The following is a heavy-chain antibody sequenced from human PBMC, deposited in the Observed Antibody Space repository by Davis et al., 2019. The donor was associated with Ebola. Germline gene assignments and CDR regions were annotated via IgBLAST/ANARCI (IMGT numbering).Heavy chain of an antibody. CDR1: GDSLNNGFYY. CDR3: AKGVGDYGWFDP. CDR2: VYYSGTT. J-gene: IGHJ5*02. Sequence: SETLSLTCTVSGDSLNNGFYYWSWIRQLPGKGLEWIGYVYYSGTTSYNPSLKSRVTISIGTSKDQFSLRLTSVTEADTAVYYCAKGVGDYGWFDPWGQGTLVTVSA. D-gene: IGHD4-17*01. V-gene: IGHV4-61*01.